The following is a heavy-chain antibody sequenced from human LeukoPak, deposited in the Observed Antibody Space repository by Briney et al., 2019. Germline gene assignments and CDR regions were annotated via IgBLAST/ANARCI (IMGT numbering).Heavy chain of an antibody. CDR1: DGSINSYY. Sequence: SETLSLTCSVSDGSINSYYWNWIRRPPGKGLEWIGYIYYNGNTNYNPSLKSRVTISVDTSKNQFSLKLSSVTAADTAVYYCARDQPLDSWSGYSLHYYYYGMDVWGQGTTVTVSS. V-gene: IGHV4-59*12. CDR2: IYYNGNT. CDR3: ARDQPLDSWSGYSLHYYYYGMDV. J-gene: IGHJ6*02. D-gene: IGHD3-3*01.